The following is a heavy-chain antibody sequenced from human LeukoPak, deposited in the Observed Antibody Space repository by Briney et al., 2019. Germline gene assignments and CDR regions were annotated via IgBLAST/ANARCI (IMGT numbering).Heavy chain of an antibody. D-gene: IGHD3-16*02. V-gene: IGHV4-39*01. CDR2: IYYSGST. CDR3: ARYDVWGTYRAFDY. CDR1: GGSISSSSYY. J-gene: IGHJ4*02. Sequence: SETLSLTCTVSGGSISSSSYYWGWIRQPPGKGLEWIGSIYYSGSTSYNPSLKSRVTISVDTSKNQFSLKLSSVTAADTAVYYCARYDVWGTYRAFDYWGQGTLVTVSS.